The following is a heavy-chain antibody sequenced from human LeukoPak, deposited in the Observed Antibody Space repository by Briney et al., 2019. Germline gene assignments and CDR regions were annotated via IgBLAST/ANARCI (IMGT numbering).Heavy chain of an antibody. CDR2: ISYDKSHK. D-gene: IGHD3-22*01. CDR1: GFTFSSYA. Sequence: GGSLRLSCAASGFTFSSYAMHWVRQAPGKGLEWVAVISYDKSHKYYADSVKGRFTISRDNSKNTLYLQMNSLRAEDTAVYYCARDQYYDSSGYYSYWGQGTLVTVSS. CDR3: ARDQYYDSSGYYSY. V-gene: IGHV3-30*04. J-gene: IGHJ4*02.